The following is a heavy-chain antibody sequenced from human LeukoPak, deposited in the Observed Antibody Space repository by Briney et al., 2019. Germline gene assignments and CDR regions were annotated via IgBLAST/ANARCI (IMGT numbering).Heavy chain of an antibody. Sequence: SETLSLTCTVSGGSISSYYWSWIRQPAGKGLEWIGRIYTSGSTNYNPSLKSRVTISVDTSKNQFSLKLSSVTAADTAVYYCAIAVVVPAAMFYFDYWGQGTLVTVSS. J-gene: IGHJ4*02. CDR1: GGSISSYY. CDR3: AIAVVVPAAMFYFDY. D-gene: IGHD2-2*01. V-gene: IGHV4-4*07. CDR2: IYTSGST.